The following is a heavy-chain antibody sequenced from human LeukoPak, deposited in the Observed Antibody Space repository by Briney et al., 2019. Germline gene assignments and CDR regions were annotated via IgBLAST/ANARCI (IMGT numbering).Heavy chain of an antibody. V-gene: IGHV3-30*02. J-gene: IGHJ4*02. CDR2: IENDGSKK. Sequence: GGSLRLSCAASGFTLSSYGMHWVRQAPGKGLEWVSFIENDGSKKCQADSVKGRFTISRDNSKNTLFLQMNSLRTEDTAVYYCAGRYDSSGYPLHWGQGTLVTVSS. D-gene: IGHD3-22*01. CDR1: GFTLSSYG. CDR3: AGRYDSSGYPLH.